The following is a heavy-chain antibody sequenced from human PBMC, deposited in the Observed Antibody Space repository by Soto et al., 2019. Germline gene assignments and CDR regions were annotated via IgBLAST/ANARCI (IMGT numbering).Heavy chain of an antibody. Sequence: GGSLRLSCAASGLTFNIYGMHWVRQAPGKGLEWVALISYDGSNKNYGDFVKGRFTISRDNSKNTLYLQMNSLRVEDTAVYYCAKDRAPYSGYDSALDYWGQGTQVTVSS. CDR2: ISYDGSNK. CDR3: AKDRAPYSGYDSALDY. D-gene: IGHD5-12*01. CDR1: GLTFNIYG. V-gene: IGHV3-30*18. J-gene: IGHJ4*02.